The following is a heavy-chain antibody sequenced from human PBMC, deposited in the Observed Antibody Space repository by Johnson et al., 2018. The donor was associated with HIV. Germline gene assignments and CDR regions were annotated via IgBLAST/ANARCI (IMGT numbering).Heavy chain of an antibody. CDR1: GFTFSSYA. J-gene: IGHJ3*02. CDR2: ISYDGSNK. Sequence: QEQLVESGGGVVQPGRSLSLSCAASGFTFSSYAIHWVRQAPGKGLEWVAVISYDGSNKYYADSVKGRFTISRDNSKNTLYLQMNSLRAEDTAVYYCARESPSGGGNDAFDIWGQGTMVTVSS. V-gene: IGHV3-30*04. CDR3: ARESPSGGGNDAFDI. D-gene: IGHD3-10*01.